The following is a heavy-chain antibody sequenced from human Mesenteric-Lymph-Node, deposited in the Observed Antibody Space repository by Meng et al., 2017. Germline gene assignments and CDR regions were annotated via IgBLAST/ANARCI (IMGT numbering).Heavy chain of an antibody. CDR2: ISAYNGNT. D-gene: IGHD3-10*01. V-gene: IGHV1-18*01. CDR1: GYTFTSYG. J-gene: IGHJ6*02. Sequence: ASVKVSCKASGYTFTSYGISWVRQAPGQGLEWMGWISAYNGNTNYAQKLQGRVTMTTDTSTSTAYMGLSSLRSEDTAVYYCARSYYYGSGSYWPYYYGMDVWGQGTTVTVSS. CDR3: ARSYYYGSGSYWPYYYGMDV.